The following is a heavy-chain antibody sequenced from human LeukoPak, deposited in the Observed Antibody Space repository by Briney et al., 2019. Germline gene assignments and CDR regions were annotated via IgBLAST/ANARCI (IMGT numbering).Heavy chain of an antibody. V-gene: IGHV1-2*02. J-gene: IGHJ4*02. CDR3: AREGCTGGTCYSPPY. D-gene: IGHD2-15*01. Sequence: ASVKVSCKASGYTFTSYGIGWVRQAPGQGLEWMGRINPNNGRTDYAQKFQDRVTMTRDTSISTAYMELSRLRSDDTAVYYCAREGCTGGTCYSPPYWGQGTLVAVSS. CDR1: GYTFTSYG. CDR2: INPNNGRT.